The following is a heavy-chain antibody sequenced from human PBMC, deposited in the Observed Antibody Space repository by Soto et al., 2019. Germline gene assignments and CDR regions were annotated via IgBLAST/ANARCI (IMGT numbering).Heavy chain of an antibody. CDR2: ISSSSSYI. J-gene: IGHJ6*02. CDR1: GFTFSSYS. D-gene: IGHD4-17*01. V-gene: IGHV3-21*04. CDR3: ARSSGDYALYGMDV. Sequence: PGGSLRLSCAASGFTFSSYSMNWVRQAPGKGLEWVSSISSSSSYIYYADSVKGRFTISRDNAKNSLYLQMNSLKASDTAMYYCARSSGDYALYGMDVWGQGTTVTVSS.